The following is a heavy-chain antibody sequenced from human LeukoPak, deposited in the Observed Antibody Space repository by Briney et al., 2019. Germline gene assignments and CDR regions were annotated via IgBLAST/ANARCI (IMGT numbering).Heavy chain of an antibody. D-gene: IGHD4-11*01. J-gene: IGHJ3*02. CDR1: GYTFTSYY. Sequence: ASVKVSCKASGYTFTSYYMHWVRQAPGQGLEWMGIINPSGGSTSYAQKFQGRVTMTRDTSTSTVYMELSSLRSEDTAVYYYARERGRDDYPREDAFDIWGQGTMVTVSS. CDR2: INPSGGST. V-gene: IGHV1-46*01. CDR3: ARERGRDDYPREDAFDI.